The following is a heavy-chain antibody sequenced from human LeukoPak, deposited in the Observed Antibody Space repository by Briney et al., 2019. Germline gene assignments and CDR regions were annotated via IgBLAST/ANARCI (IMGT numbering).Heavy chain of an antibody. D-gene: IGHD3-10*01. V-gene: IGHV1-69*08. CDR1: GGTFLSHT. CDR2: ITPVIETA. Sequence: GASVKVSCKTSGGTFLSHTFSWVRQAPGHGLEWIGKITPVIETAKYAQTFQGRLSIYTDKDTTTVYVDLSGLRPDDTADYYCARVNLRGSNYNWFDPWGQGTRVIVSS. J-gene: IGHJ5*02. CDR3: ARVNLRGSNYNWFDP.